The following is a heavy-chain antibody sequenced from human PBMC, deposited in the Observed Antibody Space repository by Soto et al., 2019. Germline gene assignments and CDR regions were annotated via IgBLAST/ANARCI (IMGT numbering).Heavy chain of an antibody. CDR3: TDSGSYQIYGMDV. CDR2: IYSGGST. D-gene: IGHD3-10*01. V-gene: IGHV3-53*01. CDR1: GFTVSSKY. Sequence: GGSPRLSCSASGFTVSSKYMSWVRQAPGKGLEWVSVIYSGGSTYYADSVKGRFTISRDNSKNTLYLQMNSLRAEDTAVYYCTDSGSYQIYGMDVWGQGTTVTVSS. J-gene: IGHJ6*02.